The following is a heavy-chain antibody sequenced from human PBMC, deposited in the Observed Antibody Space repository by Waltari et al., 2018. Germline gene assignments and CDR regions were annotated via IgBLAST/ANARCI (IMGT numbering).Heavy chain of an antibody. CDR1: GVSISTYY. V-gene: IGHV4-59*01. CDR2: VYYTGTT. J-gene: IGHJ6*03. Sequence: QVELQESGPGLVKSSETLSLTYTVSGVSISTYYCSWIRQPPGKGLEYSGYVYYTGTTNYNPSLKNRVTISLDTSKNQFSLKVNSVTAADTAVYYCARADSSTAYFYYYMDVWGTGTTVTVSS. CDR3: ARADSSTAYFYYYMDV. D-gene: IGHD6-13*01.